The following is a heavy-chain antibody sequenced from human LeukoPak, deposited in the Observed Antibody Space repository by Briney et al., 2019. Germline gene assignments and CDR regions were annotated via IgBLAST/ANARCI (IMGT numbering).Heavy chain of an antibody. Sequence: PGGSLRLSCAASGFTFSNYAMSWVRQAPGKGLEWVSAISGSFIGTYYADSVKGRFTISRDTSKNTLYLQMNSLRAEDTAVYYCAKDELGSGSYDAFDIWGQGTMVTVSS. V-gene: IGHV3-23*01. CDR1: GFTFSNYA. CDR3: AKDELGSGSYDAFDI. D-gene: IGHD1-26*01. J-gene: IGHJ3*02. CDR2: ISGSFIGT.